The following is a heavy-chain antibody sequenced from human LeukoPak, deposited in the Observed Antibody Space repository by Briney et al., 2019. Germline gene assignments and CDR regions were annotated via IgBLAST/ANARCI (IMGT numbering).Heavy chain of an antibody. D-gene: IGHD6-6*01. J-gene: IGHJ2*01. Sequence: SETLSLTCAVYGGSFSGYYWSWIRQPPGKGLEWIGEINHSGSTNYNPSLKSRVTISVDTSKNQFSLKLSSATAADTAVYYCARVGQQLVYWYFDLWGRGTLVTVFS. V-gene: IGHV4-34*01. CDR2: INHSGST. CDR3: ARVGQQLVYWYFDL. CDR1: GGSFSGYY.